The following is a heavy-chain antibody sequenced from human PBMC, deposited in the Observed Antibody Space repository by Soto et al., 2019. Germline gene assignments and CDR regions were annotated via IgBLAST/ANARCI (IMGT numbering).Heavy chain of an antibody. J-gene: IGHJ4*02. CDR3: ASLVYDTRLTYMYFDF. CDR2: IFHDGTA. D-gene: IGHD3-16*01. Sequence: PSETLSLTCAVSGVSISSGNWWTWVRQTPQRGLEYIGEIFHDGTANYYPSFERRVAISVDTSKNQFSLKLTSVTAADTAIYFCASLVYDTRLTYMYFDFGGQVALVPFSS. V-gene: IGHV4-4*02. CDR1: GVSISSGNW.